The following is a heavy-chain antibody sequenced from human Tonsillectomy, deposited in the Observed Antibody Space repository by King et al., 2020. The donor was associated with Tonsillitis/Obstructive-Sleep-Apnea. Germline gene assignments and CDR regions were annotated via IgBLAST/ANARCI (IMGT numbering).Heavy chain of an antibody. V-gene: IGHV3-23*04. Sequence: VQLVESGGGLVQPGGSLRLSCAASGFTFSTYAMSWVRQAPGKGLEWVSAISASGGSTYYADSVKGRFTISRDNSKSTLYLQMNSLRTEDTAVYYCAKRGGYNRFEDSWGQGTLVTVSS. CDR2: ISASGGST. CDR1: GFTFSTYA. D-gene: IGHD5-24*01. J-gene: IGHJ4*02. CDR3: AKRGGYNRFEDS.